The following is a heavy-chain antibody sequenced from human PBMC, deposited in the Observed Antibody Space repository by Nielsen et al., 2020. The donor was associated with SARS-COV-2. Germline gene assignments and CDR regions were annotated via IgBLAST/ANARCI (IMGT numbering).Heavy chain of an antibody. D-gene: IGHD3-3*01. CDR3: ARGYYDFWSGYEKYYFDY. J-gene: IGHJ4*02. CDR1: GFTFTNYG. CDR2: FRYDGTYK. V-gene: IGHV3-33*01. Sequence: GESLKISCVASGFTFTNYGMHWVRQAPGKGLESVAVFRYDGTYKYYGDSVKGRFTISRDTSKNTLYLQMNSLGADDTAVYYCARGYYDFWSGYEKYYFDYWGQGTLVTVSS.